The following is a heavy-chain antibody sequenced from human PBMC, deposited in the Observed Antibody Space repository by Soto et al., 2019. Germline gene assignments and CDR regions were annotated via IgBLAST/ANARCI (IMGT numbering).Heavy chain of an antibody. CDR1: GYTFTSYG. Sequence: ASVKVSCKASGYTFTSYGISWVRQAPGQGLEWMGWISAYNGNTNYAQKLQGRVTMTTDTSTSTACMELRSLRSDDTAVYYCAWVAATVTTGCYYGMDVWGQGTTVTVSS. J-gene: IGHJ6*02. CDR3: AWVAATVTTGCYYGMDV. V-gene: IGHV1-18*01. D-gene: IGHD4-4*01. CDR2: ISAYNGNT.